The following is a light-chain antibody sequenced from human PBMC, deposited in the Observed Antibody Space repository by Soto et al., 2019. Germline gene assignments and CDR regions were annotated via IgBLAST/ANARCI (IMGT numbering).Light chain of an antibody. V-gene: IGKV3-15*01. CDR2: DAS. Sequence: EIVLTQSPATLSLSPGERATLSCRAIQTVRNNLAWYQQRPGQAPRILMYDASTRATGISARFSGSGSGTEFTLTISSLQSEDFAVYYCQQYHNWPITFGQGTRLEIK. CDR3: QQYHNWPIT. CDR1: QTVRNN. J-gene: IGKJ5*01.